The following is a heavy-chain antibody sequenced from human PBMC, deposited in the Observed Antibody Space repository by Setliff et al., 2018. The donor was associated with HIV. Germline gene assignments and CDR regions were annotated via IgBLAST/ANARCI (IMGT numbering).Heavy chain of an antibody. V-gene: IGHV4-38-2*01. D-gene: IGHD4-4*01. J-gene: IGHJ5*02. CDR1: GDLFSRAYY. CDR3: ARRTTSTWWFDP. CDR2: IYYSGNT. Sequence: PSETLSLTCAVSGDLFSRAYYWGWIRQPPGKGLEWIGNIYYSGNTYYNPSLKSRVTMSVDMSKNQFSLNLTSVTAADTAVYYCARRTTSTWWFDPWGQGTLVTVSS.